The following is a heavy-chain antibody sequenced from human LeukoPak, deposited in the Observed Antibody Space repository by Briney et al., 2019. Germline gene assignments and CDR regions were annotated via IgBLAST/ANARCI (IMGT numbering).Heavy chain of an antibody. D-gene: IGHD2-2*02. V-gene: IGHV4-59*01. CDR2: IYYSGST. CDR3: ARGKLDCSSTSCYRDNWFDP. CDR1: GGSISSYY. J-gene: IGHJ5*02. Sequence: SETLSLTCSVSGGSISSYYWSWIRQPPGKGLEWIGYIYYSGSTNYNPSLKSRVTISVDTSKNQFSLKLSSVTAADTAVYYCARGKLDCSSTSCYRDNWFDPWGQGTLVTVSS.